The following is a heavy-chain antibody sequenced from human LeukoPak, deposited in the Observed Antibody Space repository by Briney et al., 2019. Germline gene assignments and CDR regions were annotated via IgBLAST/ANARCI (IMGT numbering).Heavy chain of an antibody. CDR3: ARSQWELLSHLDY. D-gene: IGHD1-26*01. V-gene: IGHV1-2*02. J-gene: IGHJ4*02. CDR1: GYTFTDYY. Sequence: GASVKVSCKASGYTFTDYYMHWVRQAPGLGLEGMGWINPNSGGTNYAQKFQGRVTMTRDTSISTAYMELSRLRSDDTAVYYCARSQWELLSHLDYWGQGTLVTVSS. CDR2: INPNSGGT.